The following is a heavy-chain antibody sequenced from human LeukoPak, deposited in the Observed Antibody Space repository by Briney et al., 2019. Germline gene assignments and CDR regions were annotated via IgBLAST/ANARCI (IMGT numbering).Heavy chain of an antibody. CDR3: AGRDGYNYYYYYYMDV. CDR1: GGSFSGYY. V-gene: IGHV4-34*01. Sequence: SETLSLTCAVYGGSFSGYYWSWIRQPPGKGLEWIGEINHSGSTNYNPSLKSRVTISVDTSKNQFSLKLSSVTAADTAVYYCAGRDGYNYYYYYYMDVWGKGTTVTISS. J-gene: IGHJ6*03. CDR2: INHSGST. D-gene: IGHD5-24*01.